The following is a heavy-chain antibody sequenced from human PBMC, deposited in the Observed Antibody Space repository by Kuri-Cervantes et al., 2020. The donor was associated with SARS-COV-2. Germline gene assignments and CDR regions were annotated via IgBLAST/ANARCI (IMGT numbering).Heavy chain of an antibody. CDR1: GGSFSGYY. V-gene: IGHV4-34*01. J-gene: IGHJ4*02. CDR3: VRAVGGFLEWLLYFDY. D-gene: IGHD3-3*01. CDR2: INHSGST. Sequence: SQTLSLTCAVYGGSFSGYYWSWIRQPPGKGLEWIGEINHSGSTNYNPSLKSRVTISVDTSKNQFSLKLSSVTAADTAVYYCVRAVGGFLEWLLYFDYWGQGTLVTVSS.